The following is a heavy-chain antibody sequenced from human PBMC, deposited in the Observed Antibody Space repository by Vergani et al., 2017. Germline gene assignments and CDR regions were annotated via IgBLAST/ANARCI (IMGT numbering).Heavy chain of an antibody. D-gene: IGHD5/OR15-5a*01. CDR1: GFIFSDYY. CDR3: VRVQSVSSPDGGLDF. CDR2: IGHSGSPI. V-gene: IGHV3-11*04. Sequence: VQLVESGGGLVKPGGSLRLSCAVSGFIFSDYYMCWIRQAPGKGLEWISYIGHSGSPIFYANSVKGRFTISRDNAKNSLYLQMNGLRVEDTAMYFCVRVQSVSSPDGGLDFWGLGTLVTVSS. J-gene: IGHJ4*02.